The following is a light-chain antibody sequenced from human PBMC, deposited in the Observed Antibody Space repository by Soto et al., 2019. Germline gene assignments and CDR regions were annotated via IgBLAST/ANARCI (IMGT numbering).Light chain of an antibody. CDR2: GAS. J-gene: IGKJ2*01. CDR1: QSIRTF. Sequence: DIQMTQSPSSLSASVGDRVTITCRASQSIRTFLNWYQQKPGKAPKLLIYGASNLQRGVPSRFSGSGSGTDFTLTISSLQPDDFASYYCQQSYSIPGSTFDQGTKLEIK. CDR3: QQSYSIPGST. V-gene: IGKV1-39*01.